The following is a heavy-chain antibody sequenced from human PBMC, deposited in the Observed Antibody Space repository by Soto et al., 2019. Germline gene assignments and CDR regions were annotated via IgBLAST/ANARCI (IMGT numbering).Heavy chain of an antibody. V-gene: IGHV3-7*03. CDR3: SRENWFQDY. CDR1: GFTFSSYH. CDR2: VKKDGSEQ. Sequence: PGGSLRLSCAASGFTFSSYHMTWVRQAPGKGLEWVASVKKDGSEQYYVDSVKGRFTISRDNAKNSLYLHMNSLRAGDTALYYCSRENWFQDYWGQGTRVTVS. J-gene: IGHJ4*02. D-gene: IGHD3-10*01.